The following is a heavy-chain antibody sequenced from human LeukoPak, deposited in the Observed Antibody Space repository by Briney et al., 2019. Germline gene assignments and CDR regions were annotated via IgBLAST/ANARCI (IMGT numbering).Heavy chain of an antibody. J-gene: IGHJ4*02. CDR1: GGSISSSSYY. CDR2: IYYTGST. CDR3: ARFNSGSYQHYFDY. Sequence: SETLSLTCTVSGGSISSSSYYWGWIRQPPGKGLEWIGSIYYTGSTHYNPSLKSRVTISVDTSKNQFSLQLNSVTAADTAMYYCARFNSGSYQHYFDYWGQGTLVTVSS. V-gene: IGHV4-39*07. D-gene: IGHD1-26*01.